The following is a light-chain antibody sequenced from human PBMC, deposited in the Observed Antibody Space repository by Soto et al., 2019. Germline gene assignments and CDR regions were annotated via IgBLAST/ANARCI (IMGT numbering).Light chain of an antibody. V-gene: IGKV1-8*01. CDR1: QGISSY. CDR2: AAS. Sequence: AIRMTQSPSSLSASTGDRVTITCRASQGISSYLAWYQQKPGKAPKLLIYAASNLQSGVPSRCSGSGSGTDFTLTISSLQPEDFATYYGQQSYSTPISFGQGTRLEIK. J-gene: IGKJ5*01. CDR3: QQSYSTPIS.